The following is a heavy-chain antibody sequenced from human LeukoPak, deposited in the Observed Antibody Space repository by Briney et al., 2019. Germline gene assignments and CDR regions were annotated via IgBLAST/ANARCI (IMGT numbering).Heavy chain of an antibody. CDR2: RKQDGSEK. V-gene: IGHV3-7*01. CDR3: ARSHSLYYYDSSGPDAFDI. D-gene: IGHD3-22*01. Sequence: GGALILSCAASVFTFSNYWMTWVRQAPGKGLEWVANRKQDGSEKSDVDSVKGRFTTSRDNAKNSLYLQMNSLRAEDTAVYYCARSHSLYYYDSSGPDAFDIWGQGTMVTVSS. CDR1: VFTFSNYW. J-gene: IGHJ3*02.